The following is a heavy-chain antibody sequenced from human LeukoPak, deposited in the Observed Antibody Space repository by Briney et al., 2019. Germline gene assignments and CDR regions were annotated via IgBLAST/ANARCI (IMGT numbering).Heavy chain of an antibody. CDR1: GASISSYY. J-gene: IGHJ4*02. CDR2: MHYSGST. Sequence: SETLSLTCTVSGASISSYYWNWIRQPPGKGLEWIGYMHYSGSTNYNPSLKSRVTISVDTSKHRFSLKLNSVTSADAAVYYCARDTRCYDNSGYYYFDYWGRGTLVTVSS. D-gene: IGHD3-22*01. V-gene: IGHV4-59*01. CDR3: ARDTRCYDNSGYYYFDY.